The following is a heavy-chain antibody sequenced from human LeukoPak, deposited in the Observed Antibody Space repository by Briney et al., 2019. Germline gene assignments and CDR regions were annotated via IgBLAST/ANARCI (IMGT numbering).Heavy chain of an antibody. Sequence: GGSLRLSCAASGFTFSSSAMSWVRQAPGKGLFWVSSISGADGSTNYADSVKGRFTISRDNSRNTLYLQMNSLRPEDTAVYYCAKSSCGLNYGCYFDYWGQGTVVTVSS. J-gene: IGHJ4*02. D-gene: IGHD5-18*01. CDR1: GFTFSSSA. CDR3: AKSSCGLNYGCYFDY. CDR2: ISGADGST. V-gene: IGHV3-23*01.